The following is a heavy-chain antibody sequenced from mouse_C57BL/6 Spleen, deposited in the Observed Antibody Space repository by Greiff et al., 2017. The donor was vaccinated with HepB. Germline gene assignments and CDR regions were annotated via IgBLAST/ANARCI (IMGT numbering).Heavy chain of an antibody. J-gene: IGHJ4*01. V-gene: IGHV1-55*01. CDR2: IYPGSGST. CDR3: ARSRMFYAMDY. Sequence: VKLQQSGAELVKPGASVKMSCKASGYTFTSYWITWVKQRPGQGLEWIGDIYPGSGSTNYNEKLKSKATLTVDTSSSTAYMQLSSLTSEDSAVYYCARSRMFYAMDYWGQGTSVTVSS. CDR1: GYTFTSYW.